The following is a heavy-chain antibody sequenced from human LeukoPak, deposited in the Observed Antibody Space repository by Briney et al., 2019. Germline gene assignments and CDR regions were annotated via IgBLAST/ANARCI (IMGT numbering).Heavy chain of an antibody. J-gene: IGHJ4*02. D-gene: IGHD1-26*01. V-gene: IGHV1-69*05. CDR1: GGTFSSYA. CDR3: ARDQFEIVGATSTHFDY. Sequence: SVKVSCKASGGTFSSYAISWVRQAPGQGLEWMGRIIPIFGTANYAQKFQGRITITTDESTSTAYMELSSLRSEDTAVYYCARDQFEIVGATSTHFDYWGQGTLVTVSS. CDR2: IIPIFGTA.